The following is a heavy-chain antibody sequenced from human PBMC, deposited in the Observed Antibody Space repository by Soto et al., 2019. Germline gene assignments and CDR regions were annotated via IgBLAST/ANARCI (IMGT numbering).Heavy chain of an antibody. CDR2: IWYDGSNK. Sequence: SLRLSCAASGFTFSSYGMHWVRQAPGKGLEWVAVIWYDGSNKYYADSVKGRFTISRDNSKNTLYLQMNSLRAEDTAVYYCARDGAAAGPHDAFDIWGQGTMVTVSS. D-gene: IGHD6-13*01. CDR3: ARDGAAAGPHDAFDI. J-gene: IGHJ3*02. CDR1: GFTFSSYG. V-gene: IGHV3-33*01.